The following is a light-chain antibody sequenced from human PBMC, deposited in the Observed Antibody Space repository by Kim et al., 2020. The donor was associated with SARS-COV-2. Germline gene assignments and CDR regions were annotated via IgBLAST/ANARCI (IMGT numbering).Light chain of an antibody. J-gene: IGLJ1*01. CDR1: SLRNYY. CDR3: SSRDNTGNHVI. CDR2: HKN. Sequence: SSELTQDPAVSVALGQTVRVTCHGDSLRNYYASWYQQKPGQAPILVIYHKNSRPSGIPDRFSGSSSGNTASLTISGAQAEDEVDYFCSSRDNTGNHVIFG. V-gene: IGLV3-19*01.